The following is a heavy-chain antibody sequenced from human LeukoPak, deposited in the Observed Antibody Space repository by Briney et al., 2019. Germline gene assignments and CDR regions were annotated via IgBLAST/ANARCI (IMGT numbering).Heavy chain of an antibody. D-gene: IGHD3-16*01. CDR3: AGGVGWHIDD. CDR1: GFTFSSYG. CDR2: IRYDGSNK. J-gene: IGHJ4*02. V-gene: IGHV3-30*02. Sequence: PGGSLRLSCAASGFTFSSYGMHWVRQAPGKGLEWVAFIRYDGSNKYYADSVKGRFTISRDNAKNSLYLQMNSLRPEDTAVYYCAGGVGWHIDDWGQGTQVTVSS.